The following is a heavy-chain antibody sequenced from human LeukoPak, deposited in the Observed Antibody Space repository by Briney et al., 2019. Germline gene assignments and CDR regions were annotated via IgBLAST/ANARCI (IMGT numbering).Heavy chain of an antibody. J-gene: IGHJ5*02. CDR3: ARGILRYFDWPNWFDL. CDR1: GYSISSGYY. V-gene: IGHV4-38-2*02. D-gene: IGHD3-9*01. CDR2: IYHSGST. Sequence: SETLSLTCTVSGYSISSGYYWGWIRQPPGKGLEWIGSIYHSGSTYYNPSLKSRVTISVDTSKNQFSLKLSSVTAADTAVYYCARGILRYFDWPNWFDLWGQGTLVTVSS.